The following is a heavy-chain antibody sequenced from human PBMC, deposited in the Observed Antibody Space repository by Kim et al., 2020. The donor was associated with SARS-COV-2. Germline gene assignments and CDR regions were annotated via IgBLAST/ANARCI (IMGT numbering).Heavy chain of an antibody. Sequence: GGSLRLSCAASGFGVSGNYMTWVRQAPGKGLEWVSDIYSGGSAYYAQSLKGRFSIPRGSSKNTLYLQMNSLRAEDTAVFYCTRRGGGSYYDRYFQCWGQG. D-gene: IGHD1-26*01. CDR2: IYSGGSA. J-gene: IGHJ1*01. CDR3: TRRGGGSYYDRYFQC. V-gene: IGHV3-53*01. CDR1: GFGVSGNY.